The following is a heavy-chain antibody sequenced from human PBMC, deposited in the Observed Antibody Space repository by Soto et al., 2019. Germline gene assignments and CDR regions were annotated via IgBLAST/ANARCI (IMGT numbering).Heavy chain of an antibody. V-gene: IGHV3-33*01. CDR2: IWYDGSNK. Sequence: PGGSLRLSCAASGFTFSSYGMHWVRQAPGKGLEWVAVIWYDGSNKYYADSVKGRFTISRDNSKNTLYLQMNSLRAEDTAVYYCARARNSGSHLIIVYWGQGTLVTVSS. D-gene: IGHD1-26*01. CDR3: ARARNSGSHLIIVY. CDR1: GFTFSSYG. J-gene: IGHJ4*02.